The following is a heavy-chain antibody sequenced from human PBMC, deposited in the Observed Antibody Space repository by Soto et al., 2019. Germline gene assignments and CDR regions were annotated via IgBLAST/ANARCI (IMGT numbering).Heavy chain of an antibody. V-gene: IGHV4-59*01. CDR2: IYYSGSS. Sequence: PSETLSLTCTVTGDSISSYYWSWIRQPPGKGLEWIGHIYYSGSSNYNPSLKGRVTISIDTSAIQFSLNLTSVSAAETAVPFCAIDQPLEFHNWFDPWAQGKLVTVS. J-gene: IGHJ5*02. CDR3: AIDQPLEFHNWFDP. CDR1: GDSISSYY. D-gene: IGHD3-10*01.